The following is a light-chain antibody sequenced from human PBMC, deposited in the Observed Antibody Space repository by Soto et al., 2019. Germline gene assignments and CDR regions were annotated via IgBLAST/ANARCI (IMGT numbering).Light chain of an antibody. J-gene: IGLJ3*02. CDR2: DVS. V-gene: IGLV2-8*01. CDR3: SSYAGSSWV. Sequence: QSVLTQPPSASWSPGQSVTISCTGTSSDVGAYNYVSWYQQHPGKAPKLMIYDVSKRPSGVPYRFSGSKSGNAASLTVSGLQGEDEADYYCSSYAGSSWVFGGGTKLTVL. CDR1: SSDVGAYNY.